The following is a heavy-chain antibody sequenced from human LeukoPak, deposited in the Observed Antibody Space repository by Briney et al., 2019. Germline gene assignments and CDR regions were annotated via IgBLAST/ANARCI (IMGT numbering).Heavy chain of an antibody. V-gene: IGHV3-23*01. J-gene: IGHJ4*02. Sequence: PGGSLRLSCAASGFTISRYAMSWVRQAPEKGLEWVSVISGSDGSTYYADSVRGRFTISRDDSGNTLFLQMNSLRAEDTAVYYCARQVSCDTTTCYAGMPPDYWGQGTLVTVSS. CDR1: GFTISRYA. CDR2: ISGSDGST. D-gene: IGHD2-2*01. CDR3: ARQVSCDTTTCYAGMPPDY.